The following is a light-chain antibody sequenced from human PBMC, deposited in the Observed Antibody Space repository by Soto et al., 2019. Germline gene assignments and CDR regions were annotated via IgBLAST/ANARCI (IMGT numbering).Light chain of an antibody. CDR2: DVS. Sequence: QSVLTQPASVSGSPGQSITISCTGTSSDVGIYKAVSWYQQHPGKVPKLMIYDVSNRPSGVSNRFSGSKSGNTASLTISGLQAEDEADYYCSSYTIDNTYVFGSGTKLTVL. J-gene: IGLJ1*01. CDR3: SSYTIDNTYV. CDR1: SSDVGIYKA. V-gene: IGLV2-14*03.